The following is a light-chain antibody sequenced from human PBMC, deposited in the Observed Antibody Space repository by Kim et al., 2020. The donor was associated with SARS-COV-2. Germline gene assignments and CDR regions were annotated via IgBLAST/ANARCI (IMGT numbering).Light chain of an antibody. CDR3: QQTYIAPPT. CDR2: DAS. V-gene: IGKV1-39*01. Sequence: SASVGDRVTITCRASQGITTFLNWYQHQPGKAPKFLIHDASNLHSGVPSRFSGSGSGTHFTLTISSVQPEDSATYYCQQTYIAPPTFGQGTKLEI. J-gene: IGKJ2*01. CDR1: QGITTF.